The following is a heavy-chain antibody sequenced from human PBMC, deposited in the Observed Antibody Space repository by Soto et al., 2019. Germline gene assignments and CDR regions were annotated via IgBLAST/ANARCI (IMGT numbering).Heavy chain of an antibody. Sequence: PGGSLRLSCAASGFTFSDYYMSWIRQAPGKGLEWVSYISSSSSYTNYADSVKGRFTISRDNAKNSLYLQMNSLRAEDTAVYYCARDKPYPPWYGSGSPYWGQGTLVTVSS. D-gene: IGHD3-10*01. CDR3: ARDKPYPPWYGSGSPY. CDR2: ISSSSSYT. J-gene: IGHJ4*02. CDR1: GFTFSDYY. V-gene: IGHV3-11*05.